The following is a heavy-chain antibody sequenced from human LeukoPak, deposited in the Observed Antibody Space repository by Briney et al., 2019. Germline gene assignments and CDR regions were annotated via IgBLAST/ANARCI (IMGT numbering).Heavy chain of an antibody. V-gene: IGHV4-39*07. CDR3: AREDGDSPYFDY. J-gene: IGHJ4*02. CDR1: GGSVSSSSYY. D-gene: IGHD4-17*01. CDR2: IYHSGST. Sequence: SETLSLTCTVSGGSVSSSSYYWGWIRQPPGKGLEWIGSIYHSGSTYYNPSLKIRVTISVDTSKNQFSLKLRSVTAADTAVYYCAREDGDSPYFDYWGQGTLVTVSS.